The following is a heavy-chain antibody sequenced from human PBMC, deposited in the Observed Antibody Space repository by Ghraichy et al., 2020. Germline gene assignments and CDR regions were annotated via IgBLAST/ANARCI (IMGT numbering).Heavy chain of an antibody. CDR3: ARGLVYCSGGSCYGIPEGNWFDP. J-gene: IGHJ5*02. CDR2: INPNSGGT. Sequence: KVSCKASGYTFTGYYMHWVRQAPGQGLEWMGWINPNSGGTNYAQKFQCRVTMTRDTSISTAYMELSRLRSDDTAVYYCARGLVYCSGGSCYGIPEGNWFDPWGQGTLVTVSS. CDR1: GYTFTGYY. D-gene: IGHD2-15*01. V-gene: IGHV1-2*02.